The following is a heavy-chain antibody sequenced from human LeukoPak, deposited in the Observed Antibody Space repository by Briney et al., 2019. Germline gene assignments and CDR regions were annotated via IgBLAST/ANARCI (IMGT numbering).Heavy chain of an antibody. J-gene: IGHJ4*02. CDR2: MSPNSGNT. CDR3: ARGPPNWGFDF. Sequence: ASVTASCTASGYTFTIYDINWVRQVTGQGLEWMGWMSPNSGNTGYAQKFQGRVTMTRNTFINTAYMELSSLKSEDTAVYYCARGPPNWGFDFWGQGTLVTVSS. CDR1: GYTFTIYD. V-gene: IGHV1-8*02. D-gene: IGHD7-27*01.